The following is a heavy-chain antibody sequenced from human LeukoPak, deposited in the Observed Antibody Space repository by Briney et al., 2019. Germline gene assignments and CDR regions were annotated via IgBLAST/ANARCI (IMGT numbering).Heavy chain of an antibody. D-gene: IGHD3-22*01. V-gene: IGHV1-46*01. J-gene: IGHJ3*02. CDR2: INPSGGST. CDR3: ARVKTPYYYDSSGYNAFDI. Sequence: ASVKVSCKASGYTFTSYYMHWVRQAPGQGLEWRGMINPSGGSTSYAQKFQGRVTMTRDTSTSTVYMELSSLRSEDTAVYYCARVKTPYYYDSSGYNAFDIWGQGTMVTVSS. CDR1: GYTFTSYY.